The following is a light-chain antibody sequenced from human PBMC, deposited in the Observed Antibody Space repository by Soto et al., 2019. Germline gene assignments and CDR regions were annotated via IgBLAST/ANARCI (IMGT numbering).Light chain of an antibody. CDR1: QNVYNN. CDR2: DAS. J-gene: IGKJ5*01. V-gene: IGKV3-11*01. Sequence: EIVMTQSPATLSVSPGEGATLSCKASQNVYNNLAWYQQKPGQPPRLLIYDASNRATGIPARFSGSGSGTDFTLTISSLEPEYFAVYYCQQRSNWITFGQGTRLEIK. CDR3: QQRSNWIT.